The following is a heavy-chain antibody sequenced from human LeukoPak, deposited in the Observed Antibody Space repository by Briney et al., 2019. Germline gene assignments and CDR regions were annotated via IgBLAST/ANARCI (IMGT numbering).Heavy chain of an antibody. J-gene: IGHJ4*02. CDR1: GFTFSDYY. CDR2: IISGSSYT. Sequence: GGSLRLSCAASGFTFSDYYMSWVRQAPGKGLGWVSYIISGSSYTNYADSVKGRFTISRDNAKNSLYLQRNSLRAEDTAVYYCARFTSRVWFGELYFDYWGQGTLVTVSS. V-gene: IGHV3-11*06. D-gene: IGHD3-10*01. CDR3: ARFTSRVWFGELYFDY.